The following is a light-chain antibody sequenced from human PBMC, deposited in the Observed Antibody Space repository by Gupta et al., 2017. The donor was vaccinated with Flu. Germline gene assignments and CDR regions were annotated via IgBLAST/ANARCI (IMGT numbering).Light chain of an antibody. CDR2: EVI. CDR1: CSDVRRYEY. V-gene: IGLV2-8*01. Sequence: QSALSPPPSASGAPGPPVTIPCTGTCSDVRRYEYVSTFQPHPGKAPKVLIYEVIKRPSGVPERFSGSKSGNTDSLTVSGLPAEDKADYICRSYAGSDSPGVFGTGTKVTVL. CDR3: RSYAGSDSPGV. J-gene: IGLJ1*01.